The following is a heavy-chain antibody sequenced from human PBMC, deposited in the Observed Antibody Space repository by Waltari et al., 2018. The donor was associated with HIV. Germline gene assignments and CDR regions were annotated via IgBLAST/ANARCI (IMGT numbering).Heavy chain of an antibody. Sequence: QVQLQESGPGLVKPSETLSLTCAVSCYSISSGYYWGWIRQPPGKGLEWIGSLYHSGDTYYNPSLKSRISISLDTSKNHFSLKLSSVTAADTAVYFCARAVLRYFDNWFDPWGQGTLVTVS. CDR2: LYHSGDT. CDR3: ARAVLRYFDNWFDP. V-gene: IGHV4-38-2*01. CDR1: CYSISSGYY. J-gene: IGHJ5*02. D-gene: IGHD3-9*01.